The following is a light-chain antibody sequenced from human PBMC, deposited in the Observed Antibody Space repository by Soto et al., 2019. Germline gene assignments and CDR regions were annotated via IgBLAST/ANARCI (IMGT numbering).Light chain of an antibody. Sequence: QSVLTQPASVSGSPGQSITISCTGTSSDVGASNYVSWYQQHPGKAPKLMIYDVSNRPSGVSNRFSGSKSGNTASLTISGFQAEDEADYYCSSFRSTSTLYVFGTGTKLTVL. J-gene: IGLJ1*01. V-gene: IGLV2-14*01. CDR2: DVS. CDR3: SSFRSTSTLYV. CDR1: SSDVGASNY.